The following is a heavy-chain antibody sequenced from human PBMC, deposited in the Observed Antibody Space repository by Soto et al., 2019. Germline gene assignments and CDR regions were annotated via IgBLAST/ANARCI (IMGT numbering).Heavy chain of an antibody. Sequence: QVQLQESGPGLVKPSQTLSLTCTVSGGSIRDGDYYWSWIRQHPGKGLEWIGYIFYSGNSFYNPSLKSGVTISVDTSKNQFSLQLSSVTAADTAIYYCARLSSLYYNSDYGGYYFDYWGQGTLVSVSS. CDR3: ARLSSLYYNSDYGGYYFDY. CDR1: GGSIRDGDYY. V-gene: IGHV4-31*03. J-gene: IGHJ4*02. CDR2: IFYSGNS. D-gene: IGHD3-10*01.